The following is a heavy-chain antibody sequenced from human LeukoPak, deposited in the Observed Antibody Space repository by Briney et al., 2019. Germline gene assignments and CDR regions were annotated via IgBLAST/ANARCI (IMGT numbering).Heavy chain of an antibody. D-gene: IGHD2-15*01. V-gene: IGHV1-2*02. CDR3: AREGSGYCSGGSCYDGANWFDP. Sequence: GASVKVSCKASGYTLTGYYMHWVRQAPGQGLEWMGWINPNSGGTNYAQKFQGRVTMTRDTSISTAYMELSRLRSDDTAVYYCAREGSGYCSGGSCYDGANWFDPWGQGTLVTVSS. J-gene: IGHJ5*02. CDR2: INPNSGGT. CDR1: GYTLTGYY.